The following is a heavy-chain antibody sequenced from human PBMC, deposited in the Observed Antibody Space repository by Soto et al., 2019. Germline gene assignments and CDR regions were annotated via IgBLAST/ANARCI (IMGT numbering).Heavy chain of an antibody. Sequence: ASVKVSCKASGGTFSSYGISWVRQAPGQGLEWMGWISAYNGNTNYAQKLQGRVTMTTDTSTSTAYMELRSLRSDDTAVYYCARQRSVVVTPWWFDPWGQGTLVTVSS. D-gene: IGHD2-15*01. V-gene: IGHV1-18*01. CDR1: GGTFSSYG. CDR3: ARQRSVVVTPWWFDP. J-gene: IGHJ5*02. CDR2: ISAYNGNT.